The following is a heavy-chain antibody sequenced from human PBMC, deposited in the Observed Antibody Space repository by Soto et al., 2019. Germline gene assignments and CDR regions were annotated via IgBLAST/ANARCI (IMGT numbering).Heavy chain of an antibody. CDR3: ARERYQVISDGMDV. CDR2: INPQTGGT. J-gene: IGHJ6*02. D-gene: IGHD2-2*01. Sequence: QVQLVQSGAEVKTPGASVRVSCKASGYTFTGYYIHWVREAPGQGLEWMGWINPQTGGTSYAQKLQGRVTLSRDTSINTGYLELTRVRFDDAAVYFCARERYQVISDGMDVWGQGTTVTVSS. CDR1: GYTFTGYY. V-gene: IGHV1-2*02.